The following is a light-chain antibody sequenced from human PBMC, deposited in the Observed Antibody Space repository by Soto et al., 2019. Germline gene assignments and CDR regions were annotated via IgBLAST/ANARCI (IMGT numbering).Light chain of an antibody. J-gene: IGKJ2*01. V-gene: IGKV3-15*01. Sequence: EILMTQSPATLSVTPGERATLSCRASQRVSNNIAWYQQKPGQAPRLLIYGASTRATGIPARFSGSGSGTDFTLTISSLQSEDFALYYCQQYDDWPPGYTFGQGTKLDIK. CDR3: QQYDDWPPGYT. CDR1: QRVSNN. CDR2: GAS.